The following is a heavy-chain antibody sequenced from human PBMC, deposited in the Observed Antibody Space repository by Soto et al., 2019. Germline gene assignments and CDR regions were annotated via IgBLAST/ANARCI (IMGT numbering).Heavy chain of an antibody. D-gene: IGHD1-1*01. Sequence: ASETLSLTCTVSGGSISSGDYYWSWIRQPPGKGLEWIGYIYYSGSTYYNPSLKSRVTISVDTSKNQFSLKLSSVTAADTAVYYCARWGTTVTLREESYYYGMDVWGQGTTVTVSS. CDR2: IYYSGST. J-gene: IGHJ6*02. CDR3: ARWGTTVTLREESYYYGMDV. V-gene: IGHV4-30-4*08. CDR1: GGSISSGDYY.